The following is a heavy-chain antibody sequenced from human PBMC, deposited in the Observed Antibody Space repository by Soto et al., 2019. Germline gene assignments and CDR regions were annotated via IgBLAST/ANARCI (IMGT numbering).Heavy chain of an antibody. J-gene: IGHJ4*02. CDR2: INAGNGNT. CDR1: GYTFTSYA. CDR3: ARGFRNRGYYDSSGYYPFDY. V-gene: IGHV1-3*01. Sequence: GASVKVSCKASGYTFTSYAMHWVRQAPGQRLEWMGWINAGNGNTKYSQKFQGRVTITRDTSASTAYMELSSLRSEDTAVYYCARGFRNRGYYDSSGYYPFDYWGQGTLVTVSS. D-gene: IGHD3-22*01.